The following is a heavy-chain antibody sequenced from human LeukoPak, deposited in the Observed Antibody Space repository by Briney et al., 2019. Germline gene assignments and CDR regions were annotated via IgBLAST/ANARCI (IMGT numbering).Heavy chain of an antibody. CDR2: IYYSGST. D-gene: IGHD4-17*01. CDR1: GGSISSYY. Sequence: SETLSLTCTVSGGSISSYYWSWIRQPPGKGLEWIGYIYYSGSTNYNPSLKSRVTISVDTSKNQFSLKLSSVTAADTAVYYCAREGRNTVTTTTYYYYGMDVWGQGTTVTVSS. V-gene: IGHV4-59*01. J-gene: IGHJ6*02. CDR3: AREGRNTVTTTTYYYYGMDV.